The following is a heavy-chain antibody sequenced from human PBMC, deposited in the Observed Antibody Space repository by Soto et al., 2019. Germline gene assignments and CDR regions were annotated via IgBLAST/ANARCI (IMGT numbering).Heavy chain of an antibody. CDR2: IGCNIGSR. CDR1: GFTFGAYA. Sequence: EVQLVESGGGLVKPGGSLRLSCAASGFTFGAYAMNWVRQAPGKGLEWVSGIGCNIGSRGYADSVKGRFTIARDNAKNSLYLQVNRLRAEEPALYYCAKDAVRGVVVPAAKYYYYYGMDFWGQGTTVTVSS. J-gene: IGHJ6*02. V-gene: IGHV3-9*01. CDR3: AKDAVRGVVVPAAKYYYYYGMDF. D-gene: IGHD2-2*01.